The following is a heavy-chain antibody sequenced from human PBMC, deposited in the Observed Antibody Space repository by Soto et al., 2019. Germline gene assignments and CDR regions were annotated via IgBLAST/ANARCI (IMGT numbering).Heavy chain of an antibody. V-gene: IGHV4-59*01. CDR1: GGSISSYY. J-gene: IGHJ4*02. CDR2: IYYSGST. Sequence: SETLSLTCTVSGGSISSYYWSWIRQPPGKGLEWIGYIYYSGSTNYNPSLKSRVTISVDTSKNQFSLKLSSVTAADTAVYYCARGMVYCGGDCYDYWGQGTLVTVSS. D-gene: IGHD2-21*01. CDR3: ARGMVYCGGDCYDY.